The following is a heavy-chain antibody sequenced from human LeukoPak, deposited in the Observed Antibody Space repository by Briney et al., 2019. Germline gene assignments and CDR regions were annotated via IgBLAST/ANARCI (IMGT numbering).Heavy chain of an antibody. Sequence: PGGSLRLSCAASGFTFSTYGMHWVRQAPGKGLEWVAFIGYDGTNKYYGDSVKGRFTISRDNSKNTLYLQMNSLRGEDTAVYFCAKDKDPWKSTAISDFDYWGQGILVTVSS. CDR3: AKDKDPWKSTAISDFDY. D-gene: IGHD1-1*01. V-gene: IGHV3-30*02. J-gene: IGHJ4*02. CDR2: IGYDGTNK. CDR1: GFTFSTYG.